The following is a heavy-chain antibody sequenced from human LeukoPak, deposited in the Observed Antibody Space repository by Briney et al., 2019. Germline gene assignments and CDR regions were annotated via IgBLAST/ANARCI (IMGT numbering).Heavy chain of an antibody. D-gene: IGHD2-8*01. CDR2: ISGDNGNT. CDR1: GYTFTSLG. V-gene: IGHV1-18*01. CDR3: AKLGIYCTNGVCDY. Sequence: ASVKVSCKASGYTFTSLGISWVRQAPGQGLEWMGWISGDNGNTNYAQKLQGRVTLTTDTSTSSAYMELRSLRSDDTAVYYCAKLGIYCTNGVCDYWGQGTLVTVSS. J-gene: IGHJ4*02.